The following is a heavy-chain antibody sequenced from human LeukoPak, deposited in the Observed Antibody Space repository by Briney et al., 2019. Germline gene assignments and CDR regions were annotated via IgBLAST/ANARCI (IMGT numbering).Heavy chain of an antibody. CDR3: AKDHYWSIDY. V-gene: IGHV3-74*01. D-gene: IGHD3-3*01. CDR2: IKGDGIST. CDR1: GFDFSSNW. Sequence: GGSLRLSCAASGFDFSSNWMHWVRHAPGQGLVWVSRIKGDGISTNYADSVKGRFTISRDIAKNTLYLQMNSLRAEDTGVYYCAKDHYWSIDYWGRGTLVIVSS. J-gene: IGHJ4*02.